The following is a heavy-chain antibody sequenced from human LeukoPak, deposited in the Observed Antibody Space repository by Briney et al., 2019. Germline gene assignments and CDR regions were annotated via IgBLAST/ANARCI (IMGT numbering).Heavy chain of an antibody. CDR1: GGSVTSTHW. V-gene: IGHV4-4*02. CDR2: VHLGGKT. D-gene: IGHD3-3*01. Sequence: SDTLSLTCDVSGGSVTSTHWLTWVRHPPGKGLEWIGEVHLGGKTSYNPSLKSRLIMSVDLPENHISLKLTSVTAADTAAYYCAREGGFYRPLDYSGQGTLVTVSS. CDR3: AREGGFYRPLDY. J-gene: IGHJ4*02.